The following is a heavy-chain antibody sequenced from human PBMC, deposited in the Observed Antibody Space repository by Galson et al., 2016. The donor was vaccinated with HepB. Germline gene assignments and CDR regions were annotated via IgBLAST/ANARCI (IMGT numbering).Heavy chain of an antibody. CDR2: IWPDGSDE. J-gene: IGHJ4*02. CDR3: ASLWQLGY. D-gene: IGHD6-6*01. CDR1: GFTFSSRG. V-gene: IGHV3-33*03. Sequence: SLRLSCAASGFTFSSRGMHWVRQAPGKGLEWVAVIWPDGSDEKYGDSVQGRFTISRDNAKNSVYLQMNSLRAEDTAVYYCASLWQLGYWGQGTLVTVSS.